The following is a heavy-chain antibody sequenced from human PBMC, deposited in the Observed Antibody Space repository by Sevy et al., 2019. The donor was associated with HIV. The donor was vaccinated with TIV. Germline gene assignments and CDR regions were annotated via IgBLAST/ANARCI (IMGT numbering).Heavy chain of an antibody. Sequence: GGSLRLSCSASGFTFSNYAMHWVRQAPGKGLEYVSGFSSDNAGSTYYADSVNGRFTTSRDNSKNTLYLQMGSLRTEDTAVYYCVKDRIETILWSKGDWFDPWGQGTLVTVSS. V-gene: IGHV3-64D*06. J-gene: IGHJ5*02. CDR1: GFTFSNYA. CDR3: VKDRIETILWSKGDWFDP. D-gene: IGHD3-9*01. CDR2: FSSDNAGST.